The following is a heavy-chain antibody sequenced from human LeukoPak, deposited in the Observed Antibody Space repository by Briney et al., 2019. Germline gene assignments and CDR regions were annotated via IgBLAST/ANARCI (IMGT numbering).Heavy chain of an antibody. D-gene: IGHD2-15*01. CDR1: GFTFSSYA. CDR3: AKPQGYGRMEAFDY. Sequence: GGSLRLSCAASGFTFSSYAMSWVRQAPGKGLEWVSAISGSGGSTYYADSVKGRFTISRDNSKNTLYLQMNSPRAEDTAVYYCAKPQGYGRMEAFDYWGQGTLVTVSS. V-gene: IGHV3-23*01. J-gene: IGHJ4*02. CDR2: ISGSGGST.